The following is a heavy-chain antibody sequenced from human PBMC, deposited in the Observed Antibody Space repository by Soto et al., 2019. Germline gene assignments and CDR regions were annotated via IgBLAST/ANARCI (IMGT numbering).Heavy chain of an antibody. V-gene: IGHV4-59*01. CDR2: IYYSGST. CDR3: ASGLTPDYDILTGYYNPKYYFDY. Sequence: SETLSLTCTVSGGSISSYYWSWIRQPPGKGLEWIGYIYYSGSTNYNPSLKSRVTISVDTSKNQFSLKLSSVTAADTAVYYCASGLTPDYDILTGYYNPKYYFDYWGQGTLVTVSS. D-gene: IGHD3-9*01. J-gene: IGHJ4*02. CDR1: GGSISSYY.